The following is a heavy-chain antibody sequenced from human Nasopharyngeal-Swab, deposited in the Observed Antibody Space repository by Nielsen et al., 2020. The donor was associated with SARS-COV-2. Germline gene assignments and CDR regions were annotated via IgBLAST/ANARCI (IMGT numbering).Heavy chain of an antibody. V-gene: IGHV4-31*03. CDR3: ARGTPFDY. J-gene: IGHJ4*02. Sequence: SETLSLTCTVSGGSISSGDSYWSWIRQLPGKGLEWIGYIYRLGGTSYNPSLKSRVTISLDASNNQFSLRLSSVTAADTAMFYCARGTPFDYWGQGILVTVSS. CDR1: GGSISSGDSY. CDR2: IYRLGGT. D-gene: IGHD1-1*01.